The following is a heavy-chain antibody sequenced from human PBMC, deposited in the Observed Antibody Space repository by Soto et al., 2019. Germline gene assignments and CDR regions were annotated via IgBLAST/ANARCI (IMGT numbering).Heavy chain of an antibody. J-gene: IGHJ4*02. D-gene: IGHD6-13*01. CDR1: GDSVSTNSAA. V-gene: IGHV6-1*01. CDR2: TYYRSKWYN. CDR3: ARGGVAAAGLLAF. Sequence: SQTLSLTCAISGDSVSTNSAAWNWIRQSPSRGLEWLGRTYYRSKWYNDYAVSVKSRITINPDASKNQFSLQLISVTPEDTAVYYCARGGVAAAGLLAFWGQGTLVTVSS.